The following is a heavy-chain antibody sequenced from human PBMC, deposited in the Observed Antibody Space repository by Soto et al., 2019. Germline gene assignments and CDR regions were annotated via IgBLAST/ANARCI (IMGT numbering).Heavy chain of an antibody. CDR1: GFTFSSYA. Sequence: GSLRLSCAASGFTFSSYAMSWVRQAPGKGLEWVSAISGSGGSTYYADSVKGRFTISRDNSKNTLYLQMNSLRAEDTAVYYCAKILGKQWLVHPSDYWGQGTLVTVSS. J-gene: IGHJ4*02. D-gene: IGHD6-19*01. CDR2: ISGSGGST. CDR3: AKILGKQWLVHPSDY. V-gene: IGHV3-23*01.